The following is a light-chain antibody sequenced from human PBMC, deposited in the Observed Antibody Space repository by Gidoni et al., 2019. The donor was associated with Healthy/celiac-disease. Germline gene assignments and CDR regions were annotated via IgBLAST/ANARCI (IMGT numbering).Light chain of an antibody. Sequence: ASLMTQSPSSFSASTADRVTTTCRASQGLSSYLAWYQQKPGKAPKLLIYAASTVQSGVPSRFSGSGSGADFTLTISCLQSEDFATYYCQRYYSYPSFGPGTKVDIK. CDR2: AAS. CDR3: QRYYSYPS. V-gene: IGKV1-8*01. J-gene: IGKJ3*01. CDR1: QGLSSY.